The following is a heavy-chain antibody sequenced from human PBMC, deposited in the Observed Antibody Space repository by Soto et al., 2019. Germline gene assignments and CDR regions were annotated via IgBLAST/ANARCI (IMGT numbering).Heavy chain of an antibody. CDR1: GFTFSRYA. CDR2: NSGSGGST. V-gene: IGHV3-23*01. J-gene: IGHJ4*02. CDR3: AKNTVAGPNYFDY. Sequence: VVSLSLSFAASGFTFSRYAISRERLVPGKGLEWVSANSGSGGSTYYADSVKGRFTITRDNSKNTLYLQMNSLRAEDTAVYYCAKNTVAGPNYFDYWGQETLVTVSS. D-gene: IGHD6-19*01.